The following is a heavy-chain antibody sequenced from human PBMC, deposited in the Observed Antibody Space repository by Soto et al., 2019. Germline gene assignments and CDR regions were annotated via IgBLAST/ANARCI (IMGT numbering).Heavy chain of an antibody. CDR3: ARDRRYCSSTSCYTLDY. CDR2: IIPIFGTA. CDR1: GGTFSSYA. V-gene: IGHV1-69*06. D-gene: IGHD2-2*02. Sequence: QVQLVQSGAEVKKPGSSVKVSCEASGGTFSSYAISWVRQAPGQGLEWMGGIIPIFGTANYAQKFQGRVTITADKSTSTAYMELSSLRSEDTAVYYCARDRRYCSSTSCYTLDYWGQGTLVTVSS. J-gene: IGHJ4*02.